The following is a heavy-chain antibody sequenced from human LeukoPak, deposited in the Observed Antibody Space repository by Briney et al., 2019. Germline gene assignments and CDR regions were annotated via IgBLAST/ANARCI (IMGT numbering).Heavy chain of an antibody. Sequence: PSETLSLTCTVSGGSISSSSYYWGWIRQPPGKGLEWIGSIYYSGSTYYNPSLKSRVTISVDTSKNQFSLKLSSVTAADTAVYYCARVYDSSGYYYPLFDYWGQGTLVTVSS. CDR2: IYYSGST. CDR1: GGSISSSSYY. D-gene: IGHD3-22*01. J-gene: IGHJ4*02. V-gene: IGHV4-39*01. CDR3: ARVYDSSGYYYPLFDY.